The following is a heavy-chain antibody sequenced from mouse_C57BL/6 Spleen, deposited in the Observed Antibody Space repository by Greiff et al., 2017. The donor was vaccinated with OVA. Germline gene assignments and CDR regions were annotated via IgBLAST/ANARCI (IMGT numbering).Heavy chain of an antibody. V-gene: IGHV1-72*01. J-gene: IGHJ2*01. D-gene: IGHD1-1*01. CDR2: IDPNSGGT. CDR1: GYTFTSYW. Sequence: QVQLQQPGAELVKPGASVKLSCKASGYTFTSYWMHWVKQRPGRGLEWIGRIDPNSGGTKYNEKFKSKATLTVDKPSSTAYMRLSSLTSEDSAVYYCALEGYYYGSSYGYFDYWGQGTTLTVSS. CDR3: ALEGYYYGSSYGYFDY.